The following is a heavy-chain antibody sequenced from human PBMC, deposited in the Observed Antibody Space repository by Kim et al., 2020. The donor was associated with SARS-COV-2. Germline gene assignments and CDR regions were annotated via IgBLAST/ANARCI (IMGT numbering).Heavy chain of an antibody. CDR3: AKETSHYGSGSYQDWFDY. V-gene: IGHV3-23*01. CDR2: ISGSGGST. CDR1: GFTFSSYA. J-gene: IGHJ4*02. Sequence: GGSLRLSCAASGFTFSSYAMSWVRQAPGKGLEWVSAISGSGGSTYYADSVKGRFTISSDNSKNTLYLQMNSLRAEDTAVYYCAKETSHYGSGSYQDWFDYWGQGTLVTVSS. D-gene: IGHD3-10*01.